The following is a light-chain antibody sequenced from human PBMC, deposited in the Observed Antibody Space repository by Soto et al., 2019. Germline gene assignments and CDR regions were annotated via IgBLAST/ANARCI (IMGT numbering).Light chain of an antibody. CDR3: QQYYSLPYT. J-gene: IGKJ2*01. CDR1: QSVLNNSNRKNF. V-gene: IGKV4-1*01. Sequence: DIVVTQSPASLAVSLGEXATINCRSSQSVLNNSNRKNFLAWYQQKPGQPPKLLFYWASTREIGVPARFSGSGSGADFTLTISGLQAEDVGVYYCQQYYSLPYTFGPGTKVDIK. CDR2: WAS.